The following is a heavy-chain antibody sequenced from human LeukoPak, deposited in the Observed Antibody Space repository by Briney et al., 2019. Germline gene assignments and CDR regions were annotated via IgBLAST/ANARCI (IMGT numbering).Heavy chain of an antibody. D-gene: IGHD3-10*02. CDR1: GYTVSNYG. Sequence: ASVKASCKASGYTVSNYGVSWVRQAPGRGLEWLGWISAYNGNTNYAQKFQGRVTMTRDTSTSTAYMEVTSLRSDDTAVYYCARGATRFGELTDWLDPWGQGTLVTVSS. J-gene: IGHJ5*02. CDR2: ISAYNGNT. V-gene: IGHV1-18*01. CDR3: ARGATRFGELTDWLDP.